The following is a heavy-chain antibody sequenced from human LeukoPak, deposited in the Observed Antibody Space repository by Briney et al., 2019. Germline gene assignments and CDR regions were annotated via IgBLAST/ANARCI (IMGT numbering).Heavy chain of an antibody. CDR2: ISGSGGST. J-gene: IGHJ4*02. CDR1: GFTFSSYA. D-gene: IGHD3-16*01. V-gene: IGHV3-23*01. CDR3: AKTPDLMITFGGVTEYYFDY. Sequence: QTGGSLRLSCAASGFTFSSYAMSWVRQAPGKGLEWVSAISGSGGSTYYADSVKGRFTISRDNSKNTLYLQMNSLRAEDTAVYYCAKTPDLMITFGGVTEYYFDYWGQGTLVTVSS.